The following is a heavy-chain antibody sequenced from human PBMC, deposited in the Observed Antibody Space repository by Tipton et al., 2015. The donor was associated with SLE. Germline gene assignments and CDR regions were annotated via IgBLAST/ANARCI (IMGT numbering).Heavy chain of an antibody. D-gene: IGHD3-22*01. J-gene: IGHJ3*02. CDR2: IYHSGST. CDR3: ASSLPLDYYDSSGHGAFDI. V-gene: IGHV4-4*02. Sequence: TLSLTCAVSGGSISSSNWRSWVRQPPGKGLEWIGEIYHSGSTNYNPSLKSRVTISVDKSKNQFSLKLSSVTAADTAVYYCASSLPLDYYDSSGHGAFDIWGQGTMVTASS. CDR1: GGSISSSNW.